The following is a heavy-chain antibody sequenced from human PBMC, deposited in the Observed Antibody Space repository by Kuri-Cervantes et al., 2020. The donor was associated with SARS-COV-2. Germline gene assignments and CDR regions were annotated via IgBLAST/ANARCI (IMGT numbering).Heavy chain of an antibody. J-gene: IGHJ4*02. V-gene: IGHV4-59*12. Sequence: ESLKISCTVSGGSISSYYWSWIRQPPGKGLEWIGYIYYSGSTNYNPSLKSRVTISVDTSKNQFSLKLSSVTAADTAVYYCASQAHYYDSSGYYYDYWGQGTLVTVSS. CDR3: ASQAHYYDSSGYYYDY. CDR1: GGSISSYY. CDR2: IYYSGST. D-gene: IGHD3-22*01.